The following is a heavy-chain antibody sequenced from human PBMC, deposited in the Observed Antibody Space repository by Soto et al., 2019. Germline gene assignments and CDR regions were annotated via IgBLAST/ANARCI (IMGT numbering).Heavy chain of an antibody. V-gene: IGHV3-48*01. CDR3: ARDKGRSPLDY. CDR1: GFTFSSYS. Sequence: EVQLVESGGGLVQPGGSLRLSCAASGFTFSSYSMNWARQAPGKGLEWISYISSSSRTIYYPESVTGRFTIYRDNAKNSRYLQMNRLRAEDTAVDYCARDKGRSPLDYWGQGTLVTVSS. J-gene: IGHJ4*02. CDR2: ISSSSRTI. D-gene: IGHD2-15*01.